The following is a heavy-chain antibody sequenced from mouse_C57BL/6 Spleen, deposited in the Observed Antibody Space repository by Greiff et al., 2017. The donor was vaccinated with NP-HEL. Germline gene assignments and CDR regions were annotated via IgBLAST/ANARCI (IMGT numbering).Heavy chain of an antibody. J-gene: IGHJ4*01. V-gene: IGHV5-17*01. CDR3: ARNDGYYLYYAMDY. Sequence: EVQVVESGGGLVKPGGSLKLSCAASGFTFSDYGMHWVRQAPEKGLEWVAYISSGSSTIYYADTVKGRFTISRDNAKNTLFLQMTSLRSEDTAMYYCARNDGYYLYYAMDYWGQGTSVTVSS. D-gene: IGHD2-3*01. CDR2: ISSGSSTI. CDR1: GFTFSDYG.